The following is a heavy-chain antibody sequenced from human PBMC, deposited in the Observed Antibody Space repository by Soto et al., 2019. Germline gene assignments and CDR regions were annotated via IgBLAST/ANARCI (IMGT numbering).Heavy chain of an antibody. CDR1: GFTFSSYA. D-gene: IGHD3-3*01. CDR2: ISYDGSNK. V-gene: IGHV3-30-3*01. J-gene: IGHJ6*02. Sequence: QVQLVESGGGVVQPGRSLRLSCAASGFTFSSYAMHWVRQAPGKGLEWVAVISYDGSNKYYADSVKGRFTISRDNFKNSLYLQMNSLRAEDTAVYYCASDAIRFSWAYGMDVWGQGTTVTVSS. CDR3: ASDAIRFSWAYGMDV.